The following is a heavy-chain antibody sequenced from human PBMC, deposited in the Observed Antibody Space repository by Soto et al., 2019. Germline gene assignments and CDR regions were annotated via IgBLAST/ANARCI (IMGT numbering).Heavy chain of an antibody. D-gene: IGHD6-19*01. CDR2: IWYDGSNK. CDR3: ARDVSSGWER. Sequence: QVQLVESGGGVVQPGRSLRLSCAASGFTFSSYGMHWVRQAPCKGLEWVAVIWYDGSNKYYADSVKGRFTISRDTSKNTLYLQMNSLRAEDTAVYYCARDVSSGWERWGQGTLVTVSS. V-gene: IGHV3-33*01. J-gene: IGHJ4*02. CDR1: GFTFSSYG.